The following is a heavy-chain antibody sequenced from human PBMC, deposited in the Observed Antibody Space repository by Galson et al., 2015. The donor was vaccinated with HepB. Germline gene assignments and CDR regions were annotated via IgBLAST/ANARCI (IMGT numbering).Heavy chain of an antibody. Sequence: PALVKPTQTLTLTCTVSGFSLSNARMGVSWIRQPPGKALEWLAHIFSNDEKSYSTSLKSRLTISKDTSKSQVVLTMTNMDPVDTATYYCARAPFSYITIFGVVRAGYYYGMDVWGQGTTVTVSS. J-gene: IGHJ6*02. CDR3: ARAPFSYITIFGVVRAGYYYGMDV. CDR2: IFSNDEK. V-gene: IGHV2-26*01. CDR1: GFSLSNARMG. D-gene: IGHD3-3*01.